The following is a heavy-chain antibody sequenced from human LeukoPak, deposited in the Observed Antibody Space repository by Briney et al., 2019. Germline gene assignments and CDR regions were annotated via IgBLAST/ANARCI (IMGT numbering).Heavy chain of an antibody. Sequence: PGRSLRLSCAASGFTLTDYGIHWVRQAPGKGLEWVAVLSYDGSDRYYADSVNGRFTISRDISSDTVSLQMNSLRVEDTAVYFCARYRINMMVLVHDSGLDLWGQGTLVTVSS. D-gene: IGHD3-22*01. J-gene: IGHJ5*02. CDR2: LSYDGSDR. CDR1: GFTLTDYG. V-gene: IGHV3-30*05. CDR3: ARYRINMMVLVHDSGLDL.